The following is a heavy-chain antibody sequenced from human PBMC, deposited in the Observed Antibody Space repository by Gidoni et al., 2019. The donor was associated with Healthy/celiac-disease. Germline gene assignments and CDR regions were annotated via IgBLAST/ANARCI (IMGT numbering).Heavy chain of an antibody. CDR1: GFTFDDYA. CDR3: AKGRYYYDSSADFDY. J-gene: IGHJ4*02. D-gene: IGHD3-22*01. V-gene: IGHV3-9*01. CDR2: SSWNSGSI. Sequence: EVQLVESGGGLVQPGRSLRLSCAASGFTFDDYAMHWVRQAPGKGLEWVSGSSWNSGSIGYADSVKGRFTISRDNAKNSLYLKMNSLRAEDTALYYCAKGRYYYDSSADFDYWGQGTLVTVSS.